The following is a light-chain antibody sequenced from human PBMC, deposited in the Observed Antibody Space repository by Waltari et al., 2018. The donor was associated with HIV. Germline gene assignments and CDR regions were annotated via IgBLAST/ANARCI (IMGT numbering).Light chain of an antibody. CDR2: GTS. Sequence: DIVLTQSPGTLSLSPGERATLSCRASQSVSNSFLSWYQQIPGQAPRLLISGTSSSATGIPDRFSGSGSGTDFTLTISRLEPEDFAVYYCQQYGSSPPYTFGQGTKLEIK. CDR1: QSVSNSF. J-gene: IGKJ2*01. V-gene: IGKV3-20*01. CDR3: QQYGSSPPYT.